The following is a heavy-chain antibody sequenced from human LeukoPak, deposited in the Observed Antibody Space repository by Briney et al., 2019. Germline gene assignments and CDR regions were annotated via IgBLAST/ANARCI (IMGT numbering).Heavy chain of an antibody. CDR3: VKALSGWYPRKLFDY. V-gene: IGHV3-64*05. CDR2: ISSNGGNT. J-gene: IGHJ4*02. D-gene: IGHD6-19*01. CDR1: GFTFSSYA. Sequence: GGSLRPSCSASGFTFSSYAMHWVRQAPGKGLEYVSSISSNGGNTYYADPVKGRFTISRDNSKNTLYIQMNSLRAEDTAVYYCVKALSGWYPRKLFDYWGQGTLVTVSS.